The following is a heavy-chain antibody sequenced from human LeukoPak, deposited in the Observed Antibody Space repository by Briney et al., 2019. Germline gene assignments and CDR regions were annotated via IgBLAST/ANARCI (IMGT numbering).Heavy chain of an antibody. J-gene: IGHJ4*02. CDR1: GGSISSYY. D-gene: IGHD6-13*01. CDR2: IYYSGST. CDR3: ARGSIAAAGPLGY. V-gene: IGHV4-59*01. Sequence: PSETLSLTCTVSGGSISSYYWSWIRQPPGKGLEWIGYIYYSGSTNYNPSLKSRVTISVDMSKNQFSLKLSSVTAADTAVYYCARGSIAAAGPLGYWGQGTLATVSS.